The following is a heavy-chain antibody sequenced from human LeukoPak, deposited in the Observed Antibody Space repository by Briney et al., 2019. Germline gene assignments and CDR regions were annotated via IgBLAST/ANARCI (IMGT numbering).Heavy chain of an antibody. Sequence: NSSETLSLTCTVSGGSISSSSYYWGWIRQPPGKGLEWIGSIYYSGSTYYNPSLKSRVTISVDTSKNQFSLKLSSVTAADTAVYYCARHRHYDILTGYSPDAFDIWGQGTMVTVSS. D-gene: IGHD3-9*01. J-gene: IGHJ3*02. V-gene: IGHV4-39*01. CDR3: ARHRHYDILTGYSPDAFDI. CDR1: GGSISSSSYY. CDR2: IYYSGST.